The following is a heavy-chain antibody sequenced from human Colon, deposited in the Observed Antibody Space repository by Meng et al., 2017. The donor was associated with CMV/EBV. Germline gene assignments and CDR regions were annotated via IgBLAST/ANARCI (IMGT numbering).Heavy chain of an antibody. V-gene: IGHV3-30*18. CDR3: AKEENQEPDGDYPI. CDR1: CFTFSAYA. J-gene: IGHJ4*02. D-gene: IGHD4-17*01. Sequence: ASCFTFSAYALHWVRQAPGQGLEWVALISYDGNKTSYAASVKGRFTISRDNSKNTLYLQMNSLTVEDTAVYYCAKEENQEPDGDYPIWGQGTLVTVSS. CDR2: ISYDGNKT.